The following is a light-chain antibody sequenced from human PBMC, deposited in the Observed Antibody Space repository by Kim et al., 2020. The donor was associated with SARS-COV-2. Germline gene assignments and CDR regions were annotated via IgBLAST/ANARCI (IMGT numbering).Light chain of an antibody. J-gene: IGKJ4*01. V-gene: IGKV1-16*02. CDR1: QGIKNY. CDR3: HQYISYPLT. Sequence: DIQMTQSPSSLSASVGDTVIITCRASQGIKNYLAWFQQKPGQAPKSLMYAADSLQRGVPSKFSGSRSGTDFTLIISSLQPEDFATYYCHQYISYPLTFGGGTKVDIK. CDR2: AAD.